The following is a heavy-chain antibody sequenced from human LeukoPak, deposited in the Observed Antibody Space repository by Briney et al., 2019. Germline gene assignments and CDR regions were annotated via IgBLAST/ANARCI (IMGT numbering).Heavy chain of an antibody. V-gene: IGHV3-21*01. CDR1: GFTFSSYS. D-gene: IGHD4-17*01. J-gene: IGHJ6*03. CDR3: AREGYGDYAYYYYYMDV. CDR2: ISSSSSYI. Sequence: PGGSLRLSCAASGFTFSSYSMNWVRQAPGKGLEWVSSISSSSSYIYYADSVKGRFTISRDNAKNSLYLQMNSLRAEDTAVYYCAREGYGDYAYYYYYMDVWGKGTTVTVSS.